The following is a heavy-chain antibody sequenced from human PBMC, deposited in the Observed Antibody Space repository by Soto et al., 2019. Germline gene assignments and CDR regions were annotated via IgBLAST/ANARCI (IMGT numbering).Heavy chain of an antibody. J-gene: IGHJ5*02. CDR3: ARVPDR. CDR1: GGSISSYD. CDR2: IYYSGST. V-gene: IGHV4-59*12. D-gene: IGHD2-2*01. Sequence: SETLSLTCTVSGGSISSYDWSWIRQHPGKGLEWIGYIYYSGSTYYNPSLKSRVTISVDTSKNQFSLKLSSVTAADTAVYYCARVPDRWGQGTLVTVSS.